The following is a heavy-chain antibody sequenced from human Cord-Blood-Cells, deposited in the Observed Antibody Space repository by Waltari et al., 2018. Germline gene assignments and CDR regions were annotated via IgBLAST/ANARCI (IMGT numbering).Heavy chain of an antibody. J-gene: IGHJ6*02. CDR1: GFTFTSSA. D-gene: IGHD2-15*01. V-gene: IGHV1-58*01. CDR3: AADYCSGGSCVYYYYGMDV. CDR2: IVVGSGNT. Sequence: QMQLVQSGPEVKKPGTSVKVSCKASGFTFTSSAVQWVRQARGQRLEWIGWIVVGSGNTNYAQKFQERVTITRDMSTSTAYMELSSLRSEDTAVYYCAADYCSGGSCVYYYYGMDVWGQGTTVTVSS.